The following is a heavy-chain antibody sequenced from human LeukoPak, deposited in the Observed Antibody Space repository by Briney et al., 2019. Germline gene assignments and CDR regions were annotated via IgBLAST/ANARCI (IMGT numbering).Heavy chain of an antibody. J-gene: IGHJ5*02. CDR2: ISSSSNYI. Sequence: GGSLRLSCAASGFTFSSYSMNWVRQAPGKGLEWVSSISSSSNYIYYADSVKGRFTISRDNAKNSLYLQMNSLRAEDTAVYYCARDPSSGWYLKGWFDPWGQGTLVTVSS. CDR1: GFTFSSYS. V-gene: IGHV3-21*01. CDR3: ARDPSSGWYLKGWFDP. D-gene: IGHD6-19*01.